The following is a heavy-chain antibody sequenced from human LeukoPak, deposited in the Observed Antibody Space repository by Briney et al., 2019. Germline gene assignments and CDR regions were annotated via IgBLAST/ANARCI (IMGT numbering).Heavy chain of an antibody. CDR1: GGSISSYY. CDR2: IYYSGST. J-gene: IGHJ4*02. V-gene: IGHV4-59*01. CDR3: ARARVITNDFEY. D-gene: IGHD4-17*01. Sequence: SETLSLTCTVSGGSISSYYWSWIRQPPGKGLEWIGYIYYSGSTNYNPSLKSRVTISVDTSKNQFSLKLSSVTAADTAVYYCARARVITNDFEYWGQGTLVTVSS.